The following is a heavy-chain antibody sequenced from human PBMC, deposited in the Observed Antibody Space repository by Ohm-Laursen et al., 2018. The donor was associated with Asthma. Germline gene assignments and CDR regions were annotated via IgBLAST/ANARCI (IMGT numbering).Heavy chain of an antibody. CDR3: ARGTGSHSAWFYSPYCDY. V-gene: IGHV3-30*03. Sequence: SLRLSCAASEFTFSSYGMHWVRQAPGKGLEWVAVIAYDGSNKFYADSVKGRFTISRDNSKNILYLQMNSVRAEDTAVYYCARGTGSHSAWFYSPYCDYWGQGTLVTVSS. CDR1: EFTFSSYG. J-gene: IGHJ4*02. CDR2: IAYDGSNK. D-gene: IGHD1-26*01.